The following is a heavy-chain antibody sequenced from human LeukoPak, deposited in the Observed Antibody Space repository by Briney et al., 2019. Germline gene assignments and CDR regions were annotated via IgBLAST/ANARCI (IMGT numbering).Heavy chain of an antibody. CDR3: ARMRDYYDSSGYDY. Sequence: GGSLRLSCAASGFTFSDYYMSWIRQAPGKGLEWVSYISSSTSYTKYADSVKGRFTISRDNAKNSLYLQMNSLRGEDTAVYYCARMRDYYDSSGYDYWGPGTLLTVSS. D-gene: IGHD3-22*01. CDR2: ISSSTSYT. V-gene: IGHV3-11*03. CDR1: GFTFSDYY. J-gene: IGHJ4*02.